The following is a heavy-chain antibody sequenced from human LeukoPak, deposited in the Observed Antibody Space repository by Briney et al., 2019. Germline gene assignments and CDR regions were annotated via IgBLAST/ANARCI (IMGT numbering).Heavy chain of an antibody. J-gene: IGHJ5*02. CDR3: ARDFPSGGSCPLCWFDP. D-gene: IGHD2-15*01. V-gene: IGHV1-69*04. Sequence: SVKVSCKASGYTFTGYYMHWVRQAPGQGLEWMGRIIPILGIANYAQKFQGRVTITADKSTSTAYMELSSLRSEDTAVYYCARDFPSGGSCPLCWFDPWGQGTLVTVSS. CDR2: IIPILGIA. CDR1: GYTFTGYY.